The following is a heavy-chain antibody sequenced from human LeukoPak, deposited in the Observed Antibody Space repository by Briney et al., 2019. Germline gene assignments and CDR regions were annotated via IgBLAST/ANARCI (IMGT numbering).Heavy chain of an antibody. CDR1: GYTFTTYS. V-gene: IGHV7-4-1*02. J-gene: IGHJ4*02. CDR2: INTNTGNP. Sequence: ASVKVSCKASGYTFTTYSMNWVRQAPGQGLEWMGWINTNTGNPTYVQGFTGRFVFSLDTSVSTAYLQISSLEAEDTAVYYCARDREIIAFDYWGQGTLVSVSS. CDR3: ARDREIIAFDY. D-gene: IGHD3-10*01.